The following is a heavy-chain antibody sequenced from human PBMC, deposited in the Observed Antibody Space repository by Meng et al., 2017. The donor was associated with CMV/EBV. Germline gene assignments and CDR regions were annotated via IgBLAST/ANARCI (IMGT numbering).Heavy chain of an antibody. J-gene: IGHJ4*02. CDR3: AKDESSGYTDY. V-gene: IGHV1-2*02. Sequence: SCTASGYTFSGYFIHWIRQAPGQRLEWMGWINPNNRDTKYAERFQGRVTMTRDTSTNTVYMELDSLRFVDTAIYYCAKDESSGYTDYWGPGTLVTVSS. D-gene: IGHD5-18*01. CDR1: GYTFSGYF. CDR2: INPNNRDT.